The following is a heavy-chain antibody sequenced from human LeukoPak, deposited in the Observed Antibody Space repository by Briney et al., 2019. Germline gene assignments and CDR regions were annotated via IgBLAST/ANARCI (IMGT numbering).Heavy chain of an antibody. Sequence: ASVKVPCMASGYTFTSFGINWVRQAPGQGLEWMGWISAYNGNTNYAQKIQDRVTMTTDTSTRTAYMELRSLRSDDTAVYYCARAKSVVVTGAGALGYWGQGTLVTVSS. D-gene: IGHD6-19*01. CDR2: ISAYNGNT. CDR1: GYTFTSFG. V-gene: IGHV1-18*01. CDR3: ARAKSVVVTGAGALGY. J-gene: IGHJ4*02.